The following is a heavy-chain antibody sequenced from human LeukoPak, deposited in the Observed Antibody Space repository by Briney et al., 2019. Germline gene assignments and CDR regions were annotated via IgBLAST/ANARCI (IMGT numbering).Heavy chain of an antibody. CDR1: GFTFNSYA. D-gene: IGHD6-19*01. Sequence: GGSLRLSCAASGFTFNSYAMSWVSQAPGKGLEWVSAISGTGGRTYYADSVKGRFTISRDNSKNTLYLQVNSLRAEDTALYYCAREPASSGWFDPWGQGTLVAVSS. J-gene: IGHJ5*02. V-gene: IGHV3-23*01. CDR2: ISGTGGRT. CDR3: AREPASSGWFDP.